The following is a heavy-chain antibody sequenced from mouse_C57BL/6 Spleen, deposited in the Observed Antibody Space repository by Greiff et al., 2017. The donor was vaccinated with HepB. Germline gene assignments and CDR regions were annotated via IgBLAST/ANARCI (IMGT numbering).Heavy chain of an antibody. Sequence: EVKLVESGGGLVKPGGSLKLSCAASGFTFSDYGMHWVRQAPEKGLEWVAYISSGSSTIYYADTVKGRFTISRDNAKNTRFLQMTSLRSEDAAMYYCLYGSSPYAMDYWGQGTSVTVSS. CDR1: GFTFSDYG. V-gene: IGHV5-17*01. D-gene: IGHD1-1*01. CDR2: ISSGSSTI. CDR3: LYGSSPYAMDY. J-gene: IGHJ4*01.